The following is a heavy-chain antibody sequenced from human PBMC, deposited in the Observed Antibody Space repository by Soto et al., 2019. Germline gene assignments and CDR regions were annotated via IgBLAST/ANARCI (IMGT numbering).Heavy chain of an antibody. CDR1: GFTFSSYA. Sequence: GGSLRLSCAASGFTFSSYAMHWVRQAPGKGLEWVAVISYDGSNKYYADSVKGRFTISRDNSKNTLYLQMNSLRAEDTAVYYCARDLSPWIQLWLLEDHYFDYWGQGTLVTVSS. D-gene: IGHD5-18*01. J-gene: IGHJ4*02. CDR2: ISYDGSNK. CDR3: ARDLSPWIQLWLLEDHYFDY. V-gene: IGHV3-30-3*01.